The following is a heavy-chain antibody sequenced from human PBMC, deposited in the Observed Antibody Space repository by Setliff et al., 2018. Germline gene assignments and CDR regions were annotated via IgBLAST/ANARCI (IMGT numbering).Heavy chain of an antibody. CDR3: ARSSGPRVVLAADFDS. CDR1: GFSFTSFG. CDR2: ISGYTGET. V-gene: IGHV1-18*01. D-gene: IGHD3-9*01. J-gene: IGHJ4*02. Sequence: ASVKVSCKTSGFSFTSFGFSWVRQAPGQGLEWMGSISGYTGETNYAQKFQDRVTMTTDTSTATVYMELKNLRTDDTAVYYCARSSGPRVVLAADFDSWGQGTLVTVSS.